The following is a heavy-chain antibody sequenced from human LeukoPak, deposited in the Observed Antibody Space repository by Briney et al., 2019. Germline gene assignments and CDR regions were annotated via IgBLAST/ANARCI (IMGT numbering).Heavy chain of an antibody. D-gene: IGHD2-15*01. J-gene: IGHJ5*02. CDR1: GGSISSYY. Sequence: SETLSLTCTVSGGSISSYYWNWIRQPPGRGLEWIGYIYYSGSTNYNPSLKSRVTISVDTSKNQFSLRLSSVTAADTAVYYCARGESSASNWFDPWGQGTLVTVSS. CDR2: IYYSGST. CDR3: ARGESSASNWFDP. V-gene: IGHV4-59*01.